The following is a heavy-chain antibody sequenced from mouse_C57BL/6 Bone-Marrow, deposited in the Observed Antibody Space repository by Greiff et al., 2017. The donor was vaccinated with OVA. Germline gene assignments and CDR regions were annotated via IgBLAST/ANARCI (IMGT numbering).Heavy chain of an antibody. D-gene: IGHD2-10*01. CDR3: ASFYAGGYFDV. CDR1: GFTFSDYG. J-gene: IGHJ1*03. V-gene: IGHV5-17*01. CDR2: ISSGSSTI. Sequence: DVQLVASGGGLVKPGGSLKLSCAASGFTFSDYGMHWVRQAPEKGLEWVAYISSGSSTIYYADTVKGRFTIARDNAKNPLFLQMTSLRSEDTAMYYCASFYAGGYFDVWGTGTTVTVSS.